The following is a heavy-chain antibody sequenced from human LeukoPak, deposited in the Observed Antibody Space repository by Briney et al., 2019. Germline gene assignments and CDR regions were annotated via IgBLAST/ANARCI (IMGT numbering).Heavy chain of an antibody. CDR1: GFTFDDYA. D-gene: IGHD6-19*01. CDR3: AKGYSSGWYYFDY. V-gene: IGHV3-9*03. Sequence: PGRSLRLTCAASGFTFDDYAMHWVRQAPGKGLEWVSGISWNSGSIGYADSVKGRFTISRDNAKNSLYLQMNSLRAEDMALYYCAKGYSSGWYYFDYWGQGTLVTVSS. CDR2: ISWNSGSI. J-gene: IGHJ4*02.